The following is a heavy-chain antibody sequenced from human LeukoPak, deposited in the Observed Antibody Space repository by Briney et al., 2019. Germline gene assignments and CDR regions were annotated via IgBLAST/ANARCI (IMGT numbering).Heavy chain of an antibody. V-gene: IGHV7-4-1*02. Sequence: ASVKVSCKASGYTFTDFSINWVRQAPGQGLEWMGWIHTNTGNPTYAQGFTGRFVFSLDTSVSTAYLQITSLKAEDTAMYYCARNKDHYFDYWGQGTLVTVSS. CDR1: GYTFTDFS. CDR2: IHTNTGNP. CDR3: ARNKDHYFDY. J-gene: IGHJ4*02.